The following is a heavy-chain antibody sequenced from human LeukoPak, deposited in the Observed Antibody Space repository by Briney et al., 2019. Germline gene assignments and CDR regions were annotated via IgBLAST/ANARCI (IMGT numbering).Heavy chain of an antibody. Sequence: GGSLRLSCSASGFTFSRYSMNWVRQAPGKGLEWVSTISSSSASTYYADSVKGRFTISRDNSKNTLYLEMNSLRAEDTAVYYCASSGVTHYYFDYWGQGTLVTVPS. CDR3: ASSGVTHYYFDY. CDR1: GFTFSRYS. CDR2: ISSSSAST. V-gene: IGHV3-23*01. J-gene: IGHJ4*02. D-gene: IGHD4-23*01.